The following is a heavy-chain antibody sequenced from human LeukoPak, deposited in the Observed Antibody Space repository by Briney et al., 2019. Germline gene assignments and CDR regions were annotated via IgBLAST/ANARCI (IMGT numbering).Heavy chain of an antibody. Sequence: GGSLRLSCAASGFTFSSYAMSWVRQAPGKGLEWVSAISGSGGSTYYADSVKGRFTISRDNSKNTLYLQMNSLRAEDTAVYYCAKGRVPTGYYYYGMDVWGQGTTVTVSS. CDR3: AKGRVPTGYYYYGMDV. CDR2: ISGSGGST. CDR1: GFTFSSYA. V-gene: IGHV3-23*01. J-gene: IGHJ6*02.